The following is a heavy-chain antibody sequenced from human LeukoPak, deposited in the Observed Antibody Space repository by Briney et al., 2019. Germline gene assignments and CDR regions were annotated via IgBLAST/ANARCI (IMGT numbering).Heavy chain of an antibody. CDR3: AKVWAHDGSGNPYWHFDL. CDR2: IGGSGGDT. CDR1: GFTFSNYA. V-gene: IGHV3-23*01. J-gene: IGHJ2*01. Sequence: GGSLRLSCAASGFTFSNYAMNWVRQAPGKGLEWVSVIGGSGGDTYYADSVKGRFTISRDNSKNTLYLQMNSLRAEDTAVYYCAKVWAHDGSGNPYWHFDLWGRGTLVTVSS. D-gene: IGHD3-10*01.